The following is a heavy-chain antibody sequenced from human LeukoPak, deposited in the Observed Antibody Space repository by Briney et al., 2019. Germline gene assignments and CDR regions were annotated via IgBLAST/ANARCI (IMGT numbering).Heavy chain of an antibody. D-gene: IGHD2-21*02. Sequence: GGSLRLSCAASRFTFSTYWMHWVRQAPGKGLVWVSRINSDGSSTGYADSVKGRFTISRDNSKNTLYLQMNSLRVEDTAVYYCAKASFQDSVVVTAFDYWGQGTLVTVSS. J-gene: IGHJ4*02. CDR3: AKASFQDSVVVTAFDY. CDR2: INSDGSST. CDR1: RFTFSTYW. V-gene: IGHV3-74*01.